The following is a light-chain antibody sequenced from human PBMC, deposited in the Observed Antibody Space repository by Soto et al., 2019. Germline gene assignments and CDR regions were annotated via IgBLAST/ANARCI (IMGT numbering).Light chain of an antibody. CDR2: GAS. CDR3: QQYGSSPLLT. V-gene: IGKV3-20*01. Sequence: EIVLTQSPGTLSLSPGERATLSCRASQSVSSSYLAWYQQKPGQAPRLLIYGASSRATGIADRFSGSGSETDFTLTISRLEPEDFAVYYCQQYGSSPLLTFGGGTKVEIK. J-gene: IGKJ4*01. CDR1: QSVSSSY.